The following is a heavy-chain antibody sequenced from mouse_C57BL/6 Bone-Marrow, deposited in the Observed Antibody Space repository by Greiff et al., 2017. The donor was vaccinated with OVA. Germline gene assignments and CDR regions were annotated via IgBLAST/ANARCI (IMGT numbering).Heavy chain of an antibody. J-gene: IGHJ3*01. D-gene: IGHD1-1*01. CDR1: GFTFSSYA. V-gene: IGHV5-4*01. Sequence: EVMLVESGGGLVKPGGSLKLSCAASGFTFSSYAMSWVRQTPEKRLEWVATISDGGSYTYYPDNVKGRFTISRDNAKNNLYLQMSHLKSEDTAMYYCARDEIPLYYYGSSFWFTYWGQGTLVTVSA. CDR2: ISDGGSYT. CDR3: ARDEIPLYYYGSSFWFTY.